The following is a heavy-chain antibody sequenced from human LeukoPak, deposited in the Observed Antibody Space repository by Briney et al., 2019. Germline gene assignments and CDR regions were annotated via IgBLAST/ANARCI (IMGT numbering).Heavy chain of an antibody. D-gene: IGHD2-8*01. CDR2: ISSSSSYI. CDR1: GLTFSSYS. Sequence: PGGSLRLSCAASGLTFSSYSMNWVRQAPVKGLEWVSSISSSSSYIYYADSVKGRFTISRDNAENSLYLQMNSMRAEDTAFYYCARGKMVGAPAWGGLDYGGRGPRVT. V-gene: IGHV3-21*04. CDR3: ARGKMVGAPAWGGLDY. J-gene: IGHJ4*02.